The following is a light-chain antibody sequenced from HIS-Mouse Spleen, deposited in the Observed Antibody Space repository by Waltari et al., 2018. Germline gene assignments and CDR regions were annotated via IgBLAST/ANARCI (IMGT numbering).Light chain of an antibody. Sequence: QSALTQPASVSGSPGQSITISCTGTSSDVGGYNYVSRYQQPTCKAPNLMIYDVSNRPQVGSHRFSGSKSGNTASLTISGLQAEDDADYYCSSYTSSSTYVFGTGTKVTVL. CDR3: SSYTSSSTYV. J-gene: IGLJ1*01. V-gene: IGLV2-14*03. CDR1: SSDVGGYNY. CDR2: DVS.